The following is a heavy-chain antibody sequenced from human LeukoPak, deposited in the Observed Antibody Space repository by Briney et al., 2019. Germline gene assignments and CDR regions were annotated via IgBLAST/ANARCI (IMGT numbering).Heavy chain of an antibody. D-gene: IGHD6-19*01. CDR3: ARDMGSGWYSD. J-gene: IGHJ4*02. CDR2: ISSGGST. CDR1: GGSISSYY. V-gene: IGHV4-4*07. Sequence: SETLSLTCTVSGGSISSYYWSWIRQPAGKGLEWIGRISSGGSTNYNPSLRSRISMSGDTSKKQFSLKLSSVTAADTAVYYCARDMGSGWYSDWGQGTLVTVSS.